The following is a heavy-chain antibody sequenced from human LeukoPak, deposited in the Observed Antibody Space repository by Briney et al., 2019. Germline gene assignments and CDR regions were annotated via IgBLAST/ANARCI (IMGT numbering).Heavy chain of an antibody. CDR3: ARGGTKYNWFDP. V-gene: IGHV1-69*05. CDR2: IIPIFGTA. Sequence: SVKVSCKASGYTFTSYYMHWVRQAPGQGLEWMGGIIPIFGTANYAQKFQGRVTITTDESTSTAYMELSSLRSEDTAVYYCARGGTKYNWFDPWGQGTLVTVSS. J-gene: IGHJ5*02. D-gene: IGHD1-7*01. CDR1: GYTFTSYY.